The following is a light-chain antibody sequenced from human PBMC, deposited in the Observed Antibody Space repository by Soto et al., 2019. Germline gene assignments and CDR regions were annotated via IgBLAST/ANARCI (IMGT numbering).Light chain of an antibody. J-gene: IGKJ4*01. CDR2: GTS. CDR1: DSVSISN. V-gene: IGKV3-20*01. CDR3: QQWGNSPRVT. Sequence: IVLTQSPGTLSLSPGERATLSCRASDSVSISNLAWYQQRSGQPPRLLIYGTSTRATGIPGRFSGSGSGTDFTLTISRLEPEDSAVYFCQQWGNSPRVTFGGGTKVEI.